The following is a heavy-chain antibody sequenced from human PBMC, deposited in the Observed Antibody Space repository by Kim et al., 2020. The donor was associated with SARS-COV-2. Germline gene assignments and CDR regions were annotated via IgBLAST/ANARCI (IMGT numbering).Heavy chain of an antibody. V-gene: IGHV3-9*01. Sequence: GGSLRLSCAASGFTFDDYAMHWVRQAPGKGLEWVSGISWNSGSIGYADSVKGRFTISRDNAKNSLYLQMNSLRAEDTALYYCAKDMEAFPWSPSFDYWGQGTLVTVSS. CDR2: ISWNSGSI. J-gene: IGHJ4*02. CDR3: AKDMEAFPWSPSFDY. CDR1: GFTFDDYA. D-gene: IGHD2-21*01.